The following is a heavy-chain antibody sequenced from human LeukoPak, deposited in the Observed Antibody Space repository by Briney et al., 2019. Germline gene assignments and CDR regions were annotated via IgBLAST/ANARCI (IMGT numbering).Heavy chain of an antibody. CDR1: GYTFTSYG. D-gene: IGHD2-8*01. CDR3: AREDSGDRSHVGCNI. Sequence: ASVKVSCKASGYTFTSYGISWVRQAPGQGLEWMGWISTYYGNTNYAQKLQGRVTMTRDTSTSTVYMELSSLRSEDTAVYYCAREDSGDRSHVGCNIWGQGTMVTVSS. CDR2: ISTYYGNT. J-gene: IGHJ3*02. V-gene: IGHV1-18*01.